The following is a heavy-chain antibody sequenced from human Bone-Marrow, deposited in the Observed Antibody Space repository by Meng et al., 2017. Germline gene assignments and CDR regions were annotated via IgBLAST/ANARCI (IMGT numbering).Heavy chain of an antibody. Sequence: ASVKVSCKASGYTFTGYYIHWVRQAPGQGLEWMGRINPKTGGTSYVQKLQGRVTMTRDTTISTAYMELSSLRSDDTAVYYCARGPSSAANWFDPWGQGTLVTV. J-gene: IGHJ5*02. CDR1: GYTFTGYY. CDR3: ARGPSSAANWFDP. CDR2: INPKTGGT. D-gene: IGHD3-3*01. V-gene: IGHV1-2*06.